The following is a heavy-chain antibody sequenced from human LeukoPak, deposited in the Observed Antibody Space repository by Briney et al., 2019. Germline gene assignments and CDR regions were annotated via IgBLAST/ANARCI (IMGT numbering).Heavy chain of an antibody. D-gene: IGHD2-2*01. J-gene: IGHJ6*02. Sequence: GGSLRLSCAASGFTFSSYAMSWVRQAPGKGLEWVSAISGSGGSTYYADSVKGRFTISRDNSENTLYLQMNSLRAEDAAVYYCAKPYCSSTSCLYYYYYGMDVWGQGTTVTVSS. V-gene: IGHV3-23*01. CDR1: GFTFSSYA. CDR3: AKPYCSSTSCLYYYYYGMDV. CDR2: ISGSGGST.